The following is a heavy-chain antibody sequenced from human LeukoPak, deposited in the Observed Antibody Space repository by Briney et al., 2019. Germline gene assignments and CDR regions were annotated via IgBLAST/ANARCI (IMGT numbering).Heavy chain of an antibody. V-gene: IGHV4-34*01. CDR2: INHSGST. J-gene: IGHJ4*02. D-gene: IGHD6-13*01. CDR3: ARSGAAAALN. Sequence: PSETLSLTCAVYGGSFSGYYWSWIRQPPGKGLEWIGEINHSGSTNYNPSLKSRVTISVDTSKNQFSLKLSSVTAADTAVYYCARSGAAAALNWGQGTQVTVSS. CDR1: GGSFSGYY.